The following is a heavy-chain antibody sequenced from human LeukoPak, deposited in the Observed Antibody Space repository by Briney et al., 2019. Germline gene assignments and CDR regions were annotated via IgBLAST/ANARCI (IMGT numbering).Heavy chain of an antibody. CDR1: GFTFSSYA. CDR3: AKGDSRPVVTFNY. V-gene: IGHV3-23*01. D-gene: IGHD4-23*01. CDR2: ISGSGGST. J-gene: IGHJ4*02. Sequence: PGGSLRLSCAASGFTFSSYAMSWVRQAPGKGLEWVSAISGSGGSTYYADSVKGRFTISRDNSKNTLYLQMNSLGAEDTAVYYCAKGDSRPVVTFNYWGQGTLVTVSS.